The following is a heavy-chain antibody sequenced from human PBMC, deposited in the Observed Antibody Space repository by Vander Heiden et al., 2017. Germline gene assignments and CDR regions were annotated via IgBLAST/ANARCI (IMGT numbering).Heavy chain of an antibody. CDR1: GFSFSNAW. J-gene: IGHJ4*02. V-gene: IGHV3-15*01. D-gene: IGHD5-12*01. Sequence: EMHLVESGGGLVKPGESLRLSCAASGFSFSNAWMNWVRQVPGKGLEWVGRIKRNSDGGTAHLAAPVRGRFTISRDDSKNTLYLQMKSMKTEDSAIYYCTTDQGYIYYFDYWGQGTLVTVSS. CDR3: TTDQGYIYYFDY. CDR2: IKRNSDGGTA.